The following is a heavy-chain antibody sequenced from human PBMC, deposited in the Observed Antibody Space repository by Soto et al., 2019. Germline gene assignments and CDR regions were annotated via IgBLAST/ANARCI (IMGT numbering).Heavy chain of an antibody. CDR3: ARGAIRGVLYYFDY. J-gene: IGHJ4*02. Sequence: QVLLGQSGAEVKKPGASVKVSCKTSEYTFSDFDINWVRQATGQGLEWVGWMNPYSGQTQYAQKFQGRVTMTRNTSTTTAYMDLSSLRSEDAAVYYCARGAIRGVLYYFDYWGQGTLVTVSS. D-gene: IGHD3-10*01. CDR2: MNPYSGQT. V-gene: IGHV1-8*01. CDR1: EYTFSDFD.